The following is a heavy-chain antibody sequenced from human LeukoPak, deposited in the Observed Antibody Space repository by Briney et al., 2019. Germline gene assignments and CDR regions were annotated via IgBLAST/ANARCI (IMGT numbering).Heavy chain of an antibody. J-gene: IGHJ6*03. CDR1: GFTFSSYS. D-gene: IGHD3/OR15-3a*01. CDR3: ARDRTRAHYYYYMDV. CDR2: ISYDGSNK. Sequence: GGSLRLSCAASGFTFSSYSMNWVRQAPGKGLEWVAVISYDGSNKYYADSVKGRFTISRDNSKNTLYLQMNSLRAEDTAVYYCARDRTRAHYYYYMDVWGKGTTVTVSS. V-gene: IGHV3-30*03.